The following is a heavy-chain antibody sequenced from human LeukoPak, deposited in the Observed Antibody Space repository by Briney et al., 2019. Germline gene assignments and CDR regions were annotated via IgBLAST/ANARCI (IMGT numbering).Heavy chain of an antibody. Sequence: ASVKVSCKASGYTFTSYGISWVRQAPGQGLEWMGWISAYNGNTNYAQKLQGRVTMTTDTSTSTAYMELRSLRSDDTAVYYCARDDGSGWSYNWFDPWGQGTLVTISS. CDR1: GYTFTSYG. CDR2: ISAYNGNT. CDR3: ARDDGSGWSYNWFDP. D-gene: IGHD6-19*01. V-gene: IGHV1-18*01. J-gene: IGHJ5*02.